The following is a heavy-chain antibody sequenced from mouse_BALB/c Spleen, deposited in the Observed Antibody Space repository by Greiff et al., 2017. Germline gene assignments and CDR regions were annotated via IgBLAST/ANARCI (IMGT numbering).Heavy chain of an antibody. CDR2: IDPANGNT. D-gene: IGHD2-14*01. J-gene: IGHJ3*01. CDR1: GFNIKDTY. Sequence: VQLQQSGAELVKPGASVKLSCTASGFNIKDTYMHWVKQRPEQGLEWIGRIDPANGNTKYDPKFQGKATITADTSSNTAYLQLSSLTSEDTAVYYCARGYYRYDGGAWFAYWGQGTLVTVSA. V-gene: IGHV14-3*02. CDR3: ARGYYRYDGGAWFAY.